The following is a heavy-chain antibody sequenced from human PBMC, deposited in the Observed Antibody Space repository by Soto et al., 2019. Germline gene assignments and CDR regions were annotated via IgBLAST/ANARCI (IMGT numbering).Heavy chain of an antibody. V-gene: IGHV3-23*01. D-gene: IGHD1-7*01. Sequence: GGSLRLSCAASGFTFSSYAMSWVRQAPGKGLEWVSAISGSGGSTYYADSVKGRFTISRDNSKNTLYLQMNSLRAEDTAVYYCAKDLLPRTGTTKGGAFDIWGQGTMVTVSS. CDR3: AKDLLPRTGTTKGGAFDI. CDR2: ISGSGGST. J-gene: IGHJ3*02. CDR1: GFTFSSYA.